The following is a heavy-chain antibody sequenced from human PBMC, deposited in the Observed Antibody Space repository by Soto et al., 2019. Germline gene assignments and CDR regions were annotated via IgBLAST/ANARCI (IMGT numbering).Heavy chain of an antibody. V-gene: IGHV3-9*01. Sequence: LSPSCAASGFTFEDYAMHWVRPAPGKGLGRVSGSSWNSGSIGDTDTVKGRFTISRDNAKNSLYLQMNSRRAEDTALYYCAKDKSYAGEYYYYSMDVWGQGTTVTVSS. J-gene: IGHJ6*02. D-gene: IGHD1-26*01. CDR1: GFTFEDYA. CDR2: SSWNSGSI. CDR3: AKDKSYAGEYYYYSMDV.